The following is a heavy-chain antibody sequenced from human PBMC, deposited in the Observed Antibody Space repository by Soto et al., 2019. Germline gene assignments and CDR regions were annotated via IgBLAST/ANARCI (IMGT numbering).Heavy chain of an antibody. D-gene: IGHD3-3*01. V-gene: IGHV1-3*01. CDR1: GYTFSIYA. J-gene: IGHJ6*02. CDR2: ISAGNGNT. CDR3: ARGDFWSGDYYYAMDV. Sequence: ASVKVSCKASGYTFSIYAMHWVRQAPGQRLEWMGWISAGNGNTKYSRKFQGRVTITRDTSASTAYLELSSLGSEDTAVYYCARGDFWSGDYYYAMDVWGQGTTVTVSS.